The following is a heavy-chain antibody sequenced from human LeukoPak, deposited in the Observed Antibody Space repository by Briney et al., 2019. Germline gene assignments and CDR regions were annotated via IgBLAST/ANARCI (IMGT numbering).Heavy chain of an antibody. CDR3: ASWRSSKNYYYYYMDV. CDR1: GYTFTSYA. Sequence: ASVKVSCKASGYTFTSYAISWVRQAPGQGLEWMGGIIPIFGTANYAQKFQGRVTITADKSTSTAYMELSSLRSEDTAVYYCASWRSSKNYYYYYMDVWGKGTTVTVSS. J-gene: IGHJ6*03. D-gene: IGHD6-13*01. CDR2: IIPIFGTA. V-gene: IGHV1-69*06.